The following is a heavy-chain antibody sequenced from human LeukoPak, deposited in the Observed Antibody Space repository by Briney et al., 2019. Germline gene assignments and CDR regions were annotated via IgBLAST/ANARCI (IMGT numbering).Heavy chain of an antibody. J-gene: IGHJ4*02. D-gene: IGHD3-3*01. V-gene: IGHV3-33*03. CDR1: GFTFSIYG. CDR3: AKEGGQKGRQEWYFDY. CDR2: IWSDGSNQ. Sequence: GRSLRLSCAASGFTFSIYGMHWVRQAPGKGLEWVAVIWSDGSNQYYSDSAKGRFTISRDNSKNTLYLQMNSLRAEDTALYYCAKEGGQKGRQEWYFDYWGQGSLVTVSS.